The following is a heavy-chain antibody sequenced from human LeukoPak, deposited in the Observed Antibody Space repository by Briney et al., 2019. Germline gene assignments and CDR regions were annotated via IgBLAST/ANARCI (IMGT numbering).Heavy chain of an antibody. V-gene: IGHV3-23*01. D-gene: IGHD6-19*01. J-gene: IGHJ4*02. Sequence: GGSLRLSCAASGFTFSSYALSWVRQAPGKGLEWVSSISGGGDSTYYADSVKGRFTISRDNSKNTLYLQMNSLRAEDTAVYYCAKDSGSGWSDYWGQGTLVTVSS. CDR2: ISGGGDST. CDR1: GFTFSSYA. CDR3: AKDSGSGWSDY.